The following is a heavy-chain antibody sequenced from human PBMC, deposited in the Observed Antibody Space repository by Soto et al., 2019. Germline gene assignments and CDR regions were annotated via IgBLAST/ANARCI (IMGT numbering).Heavy chain of an antibody. V-gene: IGHV4-30-4*01. J-gene: IGHJ2*01. D-gene: IGHD2-15*01. CDR3: AAFVGAYWYFAP. CDR1: GDSFSSGVYD. Sequence: SETLSLTCTVSGDSFSSGVYDWSWIRQPPGKGLEWIGYIYNSGTTYYSPSLKSRVAISVDTSKNEFSLNLSSVTAADTAVYYCAAFVGAYWYFAPWGRGTLVTVSS. CDR2: IYNSGTT.